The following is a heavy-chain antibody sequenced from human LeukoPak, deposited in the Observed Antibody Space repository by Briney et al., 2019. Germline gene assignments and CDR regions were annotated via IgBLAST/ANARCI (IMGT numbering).Heavy chain of an antibody. D-gene: IGHD3-10*01. CDR2: ISSSGSTI. J-gene: IGHJ4*02. Sequence: GGSLRLSCAASGFTFSTYGMHWVRQAPGKGLEWVSYISSSGSTIFYAASVKGRFTISRDNARNSVYLQMNSLRADDTAVYYCAREESRGLDYWGRGTAVTVSP. V-gene: IGHV3-48*04. CDR1: GFTFSTYG. CDR3: AREESRGLDY.